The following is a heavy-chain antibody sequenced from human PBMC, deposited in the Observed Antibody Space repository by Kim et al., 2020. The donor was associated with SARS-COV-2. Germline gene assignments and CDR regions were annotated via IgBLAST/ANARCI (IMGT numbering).Heavy chain of an antibody. V-gene: IGHV3-13*01. D-gene: IGHD6-19*01. Sequence: GSVKGRFTISRENAKNSLYLQMNSLRAGDTAVYYCARRGSGWLTNWYFDLWGRGTLVTVSS. J-gene: IGHJ2*01. CDR3: ARRGSGWLTNWYFDL.